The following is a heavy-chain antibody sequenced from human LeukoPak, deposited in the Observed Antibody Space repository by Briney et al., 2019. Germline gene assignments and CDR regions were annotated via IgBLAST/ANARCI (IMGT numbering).Heavy chain of an antibody. CDR3: ARLSSRGLYYDFWSGYLNWFDP. CDR2: IYYSGST. V-gene: IGHV4-39*01. D-gene: IGHD3-3*01. Sequence: PSETLSLTCTVSGGSISSSSYYWGWIRQPPGKGLEWIGSIYYSGSTYYNPSLKSRVTISVDTSKNQFSLKLSSVTAADTAVYYCARLSSRGLYYDFWSGYLNWFDPWGQGTLVTVSS. CDR1: GGSISSSSYY. J-gene: IGHJ5*02.